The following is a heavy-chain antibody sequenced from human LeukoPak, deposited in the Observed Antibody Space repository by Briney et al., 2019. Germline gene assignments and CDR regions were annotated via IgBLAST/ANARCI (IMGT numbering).Heavy chain of an antibody. J-gene: IGHJ4*02. CDR3: ASESDYGDYLYYFDY. CDR1: GFTFSSYW. V-gene: IGHV3-7*01. CDR2: IKQDGSEK. Sequence: GGSLRLSCAASGFTFSSYWMSWVRQAPGKGLEWVANIKQDGSEKYYVDSVKGRFTISRDNAKNSLYLQMNSLRAEDTAVYYCASESDYGDYLYYFDYWGQGTLVTVSS. D-gene: IGHD4-17*01.